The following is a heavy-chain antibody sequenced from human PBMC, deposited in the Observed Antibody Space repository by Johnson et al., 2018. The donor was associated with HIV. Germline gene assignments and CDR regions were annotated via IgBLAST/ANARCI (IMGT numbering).Heavy chain of an antibody. CDR1: GFTFSSYT. D-gene: IGHD6-19*01. V-gene: IGHV3-30*14. Sequence: QVQLVESGGGVVQPGRSLRLSCVASGFTFSSYTMHWVRQAPGKGLEWVAVISYAGSDKYYSDSVKGRFTISRDNSKNTLYLQMNSLKAEDTAVYYCVSSGCQRCAFDIWGQGTMVTVSS. CDR2: ISYAGSDK. CDR3: VSSGCQRCAFDI. J-gene: IGHJ3*02.